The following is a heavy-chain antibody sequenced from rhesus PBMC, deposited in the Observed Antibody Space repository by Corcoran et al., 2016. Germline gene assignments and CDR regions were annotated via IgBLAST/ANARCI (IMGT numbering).Heavy chain of an antibody. D-gene: IGHD3-28*01. J-gene: IGHJ5-1*01. V-gene: IGHV4-73*01. CDR3: ARSGYYSSNRFDV. CDR1: GGSLSGSSS. CDR2: IFINSAST. Sequence: QVNLQQWGEGLVKPSETLSLTCAVYGGSLSGSSSWTWLLQPPGTGLEWIGYIFINSASTNYNPSLKNRVTNSKATSKNQFSLKLSSVTAADTAVYYCARSGYYSSNRFDVWGPGVLVTVSS.